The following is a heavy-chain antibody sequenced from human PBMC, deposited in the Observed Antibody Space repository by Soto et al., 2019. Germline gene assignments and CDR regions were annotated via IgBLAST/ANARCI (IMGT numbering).Heavy chain of an antibody. Sequence: SETLSLTCSVSGGSISTVGHYWTWIRQPPGKGLEWIGSIYHTGSTYYSKSLRSRLTMPVDTSKSQFSLRLSSVTAADTAVYFCARKQAGYFSGIDYWGQGTLVTVSS. CDR1: GGSISTVGHY. J-gene: IGHJ4*02. D-gene: IGHD2-15*01. CDR3: ARKQAGYFSGIDY. CDR2: IYHTGST. V-gene: IGHV4-31*03.